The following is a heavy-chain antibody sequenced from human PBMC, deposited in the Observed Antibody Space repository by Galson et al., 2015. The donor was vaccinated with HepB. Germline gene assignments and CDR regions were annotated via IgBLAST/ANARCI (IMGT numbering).Heavy chain of an antibody. D-gene: IGHD3-22*01. CDR1: GFTFSSYS. CDR3: ARGNYDSSVTSDAFDI. J-gene: IGHJ3*02. Sequence: SLRLSCAASGFTFSSYSMNWVRQAPGKGLEWVSSISSSSSYIYYADSVKGRFTISRDNAKNSLYLQMNSLRAEDTAVYYCARGNYDSSVTSDAFDIWGQGTMVTVSS. V-gene: IGHV3-21*01. CDR2: ISSSSSYI.